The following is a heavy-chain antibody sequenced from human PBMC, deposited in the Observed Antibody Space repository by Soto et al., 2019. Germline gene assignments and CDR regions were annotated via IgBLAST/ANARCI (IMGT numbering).Heavy chain of an antibody. J-gene: IGHJ3*01. V-gene: IGHV1-18*01. CDR3: ARLLTEGATYREDAFDL. CDR2: ISTFNGKT. D-gene: IGHD1-26*01. CDR1: GYTFTSHG. Sequence: QIQVIQSGPEVKKPGASVKVSCKSSGYTFTSHGFAWVRQAPGQGLEWMGWISTFNGKTDYAQKFQGRLTMTADTRTITGYMELSSLRPDDTAVYYCARLLTEGATYREDAFDLWGQGTKVTVSS.